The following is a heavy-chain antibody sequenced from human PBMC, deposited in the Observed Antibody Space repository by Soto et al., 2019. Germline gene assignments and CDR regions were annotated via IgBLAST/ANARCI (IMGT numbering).Heavy chain of an antibody. CDR1: GYSISSDSY. CDR3: ARGLYTYGYNWFDP. J-gene: IGHJ5*02. D-gene: IGHD5-18*01. CDR2: IYHGGGT. V-gene: IGHV4-38-2*01. Sequence: PSETLSLTCAVSGYSISSDSYWGWIRQPPGKGLEWIGSIYHGGGTYYNPSLKSRVTISVDKSRNQFSLKLTSVTAADTAVYYCARGLYTYGYNWFDPWGQGTLVTVSS.